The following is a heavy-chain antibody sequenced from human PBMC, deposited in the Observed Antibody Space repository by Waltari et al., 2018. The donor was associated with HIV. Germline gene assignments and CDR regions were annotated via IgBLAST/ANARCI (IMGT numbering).Heavy chain of an antibody. CDR2: ISGSGGST. CDR1: TFSSYA. Sequence: TFSSYAMSWVRQAPGKGLEWVSAISGSGGSTYYADSVKGRFTISRDNSKNTLYLQMNSLRAEDTAVYYCANLEVAPHYFDYWGQGTLVTVSS. CDR3: ANLEVAPHYFDY. V-gene: IGHV3-23*01. J-gene: IGHJ4*02. D-gene: IGHD5-12*01.